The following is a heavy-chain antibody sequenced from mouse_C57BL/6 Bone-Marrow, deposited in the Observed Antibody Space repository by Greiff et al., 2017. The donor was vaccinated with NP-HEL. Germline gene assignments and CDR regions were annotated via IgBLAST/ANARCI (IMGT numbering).Heavy chain of an antibody. V-gene: IGHV5-9-1*02. J-gene: IGHJ3*01. CDR1: GFTFSSYA. CDR2: ISSGGDYL. Sequence: EVKLVESGEGLVKPGGSLKLSCAASGFTFSSYAMSWVRPTPEKRLEWVAYISSGGDYLSYADTVKGRFTISRDNARNTLYLQMSSLKSEDTAMYYCTRAYYDYVSSWFAYWGQGTLVTVSA. D-gene: IGHD2-4*01. CDR3: TRAYYDYVSSWFAY.